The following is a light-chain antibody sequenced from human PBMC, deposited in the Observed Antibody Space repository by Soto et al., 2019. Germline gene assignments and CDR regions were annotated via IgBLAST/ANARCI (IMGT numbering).Light chain of an antibody. Sequence: QSALTQPASVSGSPGQSITISCTGTSSDVGGYNYVSWYQQHPGKAPKLMIYDVSNRPSGVSNRFSGSKSSNTASLTISGLQAEDEADYYCSSYTSRSLGVFGTGTKLTVL. CDR2: DVS. CDR1: SSDVGGYNY. CDR3: SSYTSRSLGV. J-gene: IGLJ1*01. V-gene: IGLV2-14*01.